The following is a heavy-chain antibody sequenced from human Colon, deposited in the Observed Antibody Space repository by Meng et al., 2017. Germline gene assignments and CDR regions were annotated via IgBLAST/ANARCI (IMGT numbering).Heavy chain of an antibody. CDR3: ARFYGSGTFEVHDY. Sequence: VAREVAGTGLVGPSETLYLTCNVSGGFVSSASYYWSWIRQPTGKGLEWIGLIHYSGSRNYNPSIKSRVTMSVETYKNQVSLRLTFVTAADTAVYYCARFYGSGTFEVHDYWGQGTLVTVSS. J-gene: IGHJ4*02. V-gene: IGHV4-61*01. CDR2: IHYSGSR. D-gene: IGHD3-10*01. CDR1: GGFVSSASYY.